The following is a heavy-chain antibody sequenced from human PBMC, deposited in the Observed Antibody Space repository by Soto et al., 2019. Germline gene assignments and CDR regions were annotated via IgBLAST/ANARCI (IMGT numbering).Heavy chain of an antibody. CDR2: ISGSGGVT. Sequence: GGSLRLSCAASGFTFSSYAMSWVRQAPGKGLEWVSGISGSGGVTYYADSVKGRFTISRDNSKNTLYLQMNSLRAEDTAVYYCAKDPRPYDSSGYYYSWGQGALVTVS. J-gene: IGHJ4*02. V-gene: IGHV3-23*01. CDR1: GFTFSSYA. CDR3: AKDPRPYDSSGYYYS. D-gene: IGHD3-22*01.